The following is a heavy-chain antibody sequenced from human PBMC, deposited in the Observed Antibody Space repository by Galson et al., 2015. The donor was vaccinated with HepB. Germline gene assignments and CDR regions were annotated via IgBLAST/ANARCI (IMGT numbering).Heavy chain of an antibody. Sequence: SLRLSCAASGLVFSDYWMSWIRQVPGKGLEWVANIKNDGSETYYMDSVKGRFTISRDNAKNLVSLQMNSLRVEDTAIYYCEADYVGYWGQGTPVTVSA. CDR3: EADYVGY. V-gene: IGHV3-7*01. CDR1: GLVFSDYW. CDR2: IKNDGSET. J-gene: IGHJ4*02.